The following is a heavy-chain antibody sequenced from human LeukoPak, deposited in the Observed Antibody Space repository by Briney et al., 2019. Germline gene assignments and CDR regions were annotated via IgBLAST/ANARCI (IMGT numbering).Heavy chain of an antibody. CDR3: ARASIAAAGVFDY. J-gene: IGHJ4*02. Sequence: GGSLRLSCAASGFTFSSYSMNWVRQAPGKGLEWVSSISSSSSYIYYADSVKGRFTISRDNAKNSLYLQMNGLRAEDTAVYYCARASIAAAGVFDYWGQGTLVTVSS. CDR2: ISSSSSYI. CDR1: GFTFSSYS. V-gene: IGHV3-21*01. D-gene: IGHD6-13*01.